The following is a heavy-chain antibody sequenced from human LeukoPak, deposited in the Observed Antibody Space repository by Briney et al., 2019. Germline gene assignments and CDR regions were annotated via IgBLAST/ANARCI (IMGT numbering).Heavy chain of an antibody. CDR2: INHSGST. D-gene: IGHD3-10*01. CDR1: GYSISSYIYY. Sequence: SETLSLTCTVSGYSISSYIYYWGWIRQPPGKGLEWIGSINHSGSTDYNPSLKSRLTISVDTSKNQFSLKLSSVTAADTAVYYCARDRVWFGELFWFPADYWGQGTLVTVSS. J-gene: IGHJ4*02. CDR3: ARDRVWFGELFWFPADY. V-gene: IGHV4-39*07.